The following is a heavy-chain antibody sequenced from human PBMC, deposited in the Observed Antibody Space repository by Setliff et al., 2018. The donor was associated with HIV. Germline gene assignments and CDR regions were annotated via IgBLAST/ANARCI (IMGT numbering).Heavy chain of an antibody. CDR2: INHSGST. D-gene: IGHD6-19*01. CDR1: GGSFSSYY. V-gene: IGHV4-34*01. Sequence: SETLSLTCAVYGGSFSSYYWSWIRQPPGKGLEWIGEINHSGSTNYNPSLKSRVTISVDTSKNQFSLKVSSVTAADTAVYYCARPHSGRGGGAWFDPWGQGTLVTVSS. J-gene: IGHJ5*02. CDR3: ARPHSGRGGGAWFDP.